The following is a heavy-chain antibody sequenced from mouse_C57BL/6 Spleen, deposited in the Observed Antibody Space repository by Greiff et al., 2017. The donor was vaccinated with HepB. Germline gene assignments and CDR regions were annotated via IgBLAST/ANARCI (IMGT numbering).Heavy chain of an antibody. V-gene: IGHV1-15*01. CDR2: IDPETGGT. Sequence: VKLMESGAELVRPGASVTLSCKASGYTFTDYEMHWVKQTPVHGLEWIGAIDPETGGTAYNQKFKGKAILTADKSSSTAYMELRSLTSEDSAVYYCTRTRDGYYYAMDYWGQGTSVTVSS. J-gene: IGHJ4*01. CDR3: TRTRDGYYYAMDY. D-gene: IGHD2-3*01. CDR1: GYTFTDYE.